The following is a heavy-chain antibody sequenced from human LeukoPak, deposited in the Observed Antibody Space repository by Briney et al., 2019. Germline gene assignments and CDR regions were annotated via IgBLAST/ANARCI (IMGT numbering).Heavy chain of an antibody. CDR1: GYTFTSYD. Sequence: ASVKVSCKASGYTFTSYDINWVRQATGQGLEWMGWMSPNSGNTGYAQRFQGRVTMTRNTSISTAYMELSSLRSEDTAVYYCARVFIDDAFDIWGQGTMVTVSS. V-gene: IGHV1-8*01. CDR3: ARVFIDDAFDI. D-gene: IGHD1-26*01. CDR2: MSPNSGNT. J-gene: IGHJ3*02.